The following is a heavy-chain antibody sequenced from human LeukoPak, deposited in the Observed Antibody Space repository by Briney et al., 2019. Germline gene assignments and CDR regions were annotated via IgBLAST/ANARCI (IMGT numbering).Heavy chain of an antibody. D-gene: IGHD2-2*01. J-gene: IGHJ4*02. CDR1: GYTFTSYY. Sequence: GASVKGSCKASGYTFTSYYMHWVRQAPGQGLEWMGIINPSGGSTSYAQKFQGRVTMTRDTSTSTVYMELSSLRSEDTAVYYCARAGRIVVVPAALGYWGQGTLVTVSS. CDR2: INPSGGST. V-gene: IGHV1-46*01. CDR3: ARAGRIVVVPAALGY.